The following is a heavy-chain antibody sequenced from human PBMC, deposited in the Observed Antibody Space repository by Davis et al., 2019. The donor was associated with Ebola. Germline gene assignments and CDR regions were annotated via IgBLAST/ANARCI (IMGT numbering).Heavy chain of an antibody. D-gene: IGHD1-26*01. V-gene: IGHV3-11*04. CDR1: GFTFSDYY. J-gene: IGHJ6*02. CDR3: ARDEESGSLLYYGMDV. CDR2: ISSSGSTI. Sequence: GESLKISCAASGFTFSDYYMSWIRQAPGKGLEWVSYISSSGSTIYYADSVKGRFTISRDNAKNSLYLQMNSLRAEDTAVYYCARDEESGSLLYYGMDVWGQGTTVTVSS.